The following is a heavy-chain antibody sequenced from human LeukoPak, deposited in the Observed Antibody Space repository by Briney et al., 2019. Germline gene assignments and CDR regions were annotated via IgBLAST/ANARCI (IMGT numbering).Heavy chain of an antibody. CDR2: LSSSGSAF. CDR1: GFTFRSYE. CDR3: ARSARLMKGVVEVTALDD. J-gene: IGHJ4*02. Sequence: GGSLRLSCEDSGFTFRSYEMNWVRQAPGKGLEWIAYLSSSGSAFSYADSVKGRFTIARDNAKNSVYLEMNSLRADDTAVYYCARSARLMKGVVEVTALDDWGQGTLVTVSS. D-gene: IGHD3-3*01. V-gene: IGHV3-48*03.